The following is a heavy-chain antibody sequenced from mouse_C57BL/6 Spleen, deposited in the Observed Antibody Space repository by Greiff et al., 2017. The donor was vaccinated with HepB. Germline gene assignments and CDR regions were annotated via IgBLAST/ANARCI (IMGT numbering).Heavy chain of an antibody. CDR2: IDPETGGT. CDR1: GYTFTDYE. J-gene: IGHJ1*03. CDR3: TRAPPLYYYGSSWYFDV. Sequence: VQLQQSGAELVRPGASVTLSCKASGYTFTDYEMHWVKQTPVHGLEWIGAIDPETGGTAYNQKFKGKAILTADKSSSTAYMELRSLTSEDSAVYYCTRAPPLYYYGSSWYFDVWGTGTTVTVSS. V-gene: IGHV1-15*01. D-gene: IGHD1-1*01.